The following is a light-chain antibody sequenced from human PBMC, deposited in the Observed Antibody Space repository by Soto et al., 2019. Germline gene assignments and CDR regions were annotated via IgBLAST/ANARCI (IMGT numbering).Light chain of an antibody. CDR2: AAS. V-gene: IGKV3-15*01. CDR1: QTIDTN. Sequence: EIVLSLSPGTLSVSTGERATLSCRASQTIDTNLAWYQQKPGQAPRLLIFAASTRATGIPARFSGSGSGTEFSLTITSLQSEDFAPYYCQQYNNRPPWTFGQGTKVDIK. CDR3: QQYNNRPPWT. J-gene: IGKJ1*01.